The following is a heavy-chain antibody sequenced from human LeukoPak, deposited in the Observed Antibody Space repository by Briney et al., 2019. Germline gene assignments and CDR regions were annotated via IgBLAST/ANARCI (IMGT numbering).Heavy chain of an antibody. J-gene: IGHJ4*02. V-gene: IGHV1-18*01. CDR3: ARWVGATEYFDY. CDR1: GYTFTSYG. D-gene: IGHD1-26*01. CDR2: ISAYNGNA. Sequence: ASVKVSCKASGYTFTSYGISWVRQAPGQGLEWMGWISAYNGNANYAQKLQGRVTMTTDTSTSTAYMGLRSLRSDDTAVYYCARWVGATEYFDYWGQGTLVTVSS.